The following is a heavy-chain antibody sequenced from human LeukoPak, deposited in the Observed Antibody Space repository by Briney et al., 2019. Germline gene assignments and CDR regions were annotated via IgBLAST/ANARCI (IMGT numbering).Heavy chain of an antibody. CDR3: ARGSYGGNSFDY. Sequence: PGGSLRLSCAASGYTFSSYAMHWVRQAPGKGLEWVAVISYDGSNKYYADSVKGRFTISRDNSKNTLYLQMNSLRAEDTAVYYCARGSYGGNSFDYWGQGTLVTVSS. V-gene: IGHV3-30-3*01. D-gene: IGHD4-23*01. CDR1: GYTFSSYA. J-gene: IGHJ4*02. CDR2: ISYDGSNK.